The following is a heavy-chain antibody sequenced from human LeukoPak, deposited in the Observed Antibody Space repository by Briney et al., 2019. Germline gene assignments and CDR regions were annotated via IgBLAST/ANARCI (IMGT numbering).Heavy chain of an antibody. CDR2: IKQDGSEK. CDR3: AANGGPFDF. D-gene: IGHD4-23*01. Sequence: GGSLRLSCVASGFTFSAYWMSWVRQAPGKGLEWVANIKQDGSEKYYVDSVKGRFTISRDSAKNSVYLQMNSLRAEDTALYYCAANGGPFDFWGQGILVAVSS. V-gene: IGHV3-7*05. CDR1: GFTFSAYW. J-gene: IGHJ4*02.